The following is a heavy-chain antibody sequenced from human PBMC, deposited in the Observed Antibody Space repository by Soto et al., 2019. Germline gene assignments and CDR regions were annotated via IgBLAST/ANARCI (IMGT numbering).Heavy chain of an antibody. V-gene: IGHV1-46*01. CDR3: ARGPSCGGDCYLFDY. CDR1: GYTFTSYY. CDR2: INPGGGRT. Sequence: ASVKVSCKASGYTFTSYYIPWVRQAPGQGLEWVAMINPGGGRTKNAQMFQGRVTLTRDTSAGTVDMELSSLTSDDTAVYYCARGPSCGGDCYLFDYWGQGSLVTVSS. D-gene: IGHD2-21*02. J-gene: IGHJ4*02.